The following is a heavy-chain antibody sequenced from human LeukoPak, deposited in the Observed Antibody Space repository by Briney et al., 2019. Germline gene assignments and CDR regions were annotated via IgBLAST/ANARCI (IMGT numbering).Heavy chain of an antibody. CDR3: ARGPNYDSPGGELDFQH. Sequence: PSETLSLTCTVSGGSISSYYWSWVRQAPGKGLEWVSAISGSGGSTYYADSVKGRFTISRDNSKNTLYLQMSSLRAEDTAVYYCARGPNYDSPGGELDFQHWGQGTLVTVSS. CDR1: GGSISSYY. J-gene: IGHJ1*01. V-gene: IGHV3-23*01. CDR2: ISGSGGST. D-gene: IGHD3-16*01.